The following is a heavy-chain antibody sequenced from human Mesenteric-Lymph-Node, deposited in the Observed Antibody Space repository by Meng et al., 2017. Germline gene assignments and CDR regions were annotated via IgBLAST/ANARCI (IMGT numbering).Heavy chain of an antibody. CDR3: AKDLHSSGWYSYYYGMDV. Sequence: GESLKISCAASGFTFSSYAMHWVRQAPGKGLEWVAVISYDGSNKYYADSVKGRFTISRDNSKNTLYLQMNSLRAEDTAVYYCAKDLHSSGWYSYYYGMDVWGQGTTVTVSS. D-gene: IGHD6-19*01. CDR1: GFTFSSYA. CDR2: ISYDGSNK. V-gene: IGHV3-30*04. J-gene: IGHJ6*02.